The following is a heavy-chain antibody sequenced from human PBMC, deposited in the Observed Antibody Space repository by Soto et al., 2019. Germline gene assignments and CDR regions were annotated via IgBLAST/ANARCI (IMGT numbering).Heavy chain of an antibody. CDR2: IYHSGST. V-gene: IGHV4-59*08. D-gene: IGHD4-4*01. CDR3: APLNGYSWDS. Sequence: PSETLSLTCTVSDGSIRNYYWSWIRQPPGKGLEWIGYIYHSGSTNYNPSLKSRVTISIDTSKNQFSLKLMSMTAADTAVYYCAPLNGYSWDSWGQGTLVTVSS. CDR1: DGSIRNYY. J-gene: IGHJ4*02.